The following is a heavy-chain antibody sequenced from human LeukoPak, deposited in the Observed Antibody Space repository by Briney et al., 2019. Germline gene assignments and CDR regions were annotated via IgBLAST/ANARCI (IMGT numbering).Heavy chain of an antibody. V-gene: IGHV4-4*07. CDR3: SREPEP. CDR2: IYASGSA. CDR1: GGSISGYY. J-gene: IGHJ5*02. Sequence: SETLSLTCTVSGGSISGYYWTWIRQPAGKGLEWIGRIYASGSASYNPSLESRVTMSADTSKNEISPKLTSVTAADTAVYYCSREPEPWGQGTLVTVSS.